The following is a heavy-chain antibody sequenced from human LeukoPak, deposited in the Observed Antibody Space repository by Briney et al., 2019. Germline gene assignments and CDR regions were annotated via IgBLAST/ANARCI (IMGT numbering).Heavy chain of an antibody. Sequence: GGSLRLSCAGSGFTFSSYVMSWGRQAPGKGLEWVSAIGGSGGSIYYADSVKGRFTISRDNSKNTLYLQMSSLTAEDTAVFYCAKTRSASSSLAYYFDYWGQGTLVTVSS. CDR1: GFTFSSYV. CDR2: IGGSGGSI. V-gene: IGHV3-23*01. CDR3: AKTRSASSSLAYYFDY. D-gene: IGHD6-13*01. J-gene: IGHJ4*02.